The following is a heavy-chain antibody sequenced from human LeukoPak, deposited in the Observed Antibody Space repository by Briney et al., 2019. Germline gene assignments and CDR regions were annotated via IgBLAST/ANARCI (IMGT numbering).Heavy chain of an antibody. V-gene: IGHV4-34*01. Sequence: SETLSLTCAVYGGSFSGYYWSWIRQPPGKGLEWIGEINHSGSTNYNPSLKSRVTISVDTSRNQFSLRLSSVTAADTAVYYCARAASVTTVDYWGQGTLVTVSS. J-gene: IGHJ4*02. CDR3: ARAASVTTVDY. CDR2: INHSGST. CDR1: GGSFSGYY. D-gene: IGHD4-17*01.